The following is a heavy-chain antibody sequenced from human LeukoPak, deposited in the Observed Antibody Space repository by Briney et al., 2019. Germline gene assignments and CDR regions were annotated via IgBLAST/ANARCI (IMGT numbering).Heavy chain of an antibody. J-gene: IGHJ4*02. V-gene: IGHV4-61*02. Sequence: SETLSLTCTVSGGSISSGSHYWSWIRQPAGKGLEWIGRIYTSGSTNYNPPLKSRVTISVDTSKNQFSLKLSSVTAADTAVYYCARDDDFFDYWGQGTLVTVSS. CDR1: GGSISSGSHY. D-gene: IGHD1-1*01. CDR3: ARDDDFFDY. CDR2: IYTSGST.